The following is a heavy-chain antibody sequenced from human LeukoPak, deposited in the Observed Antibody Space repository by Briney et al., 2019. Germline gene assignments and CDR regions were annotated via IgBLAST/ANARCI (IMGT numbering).Heavy chain of an antibody. D-gene: IGHD3-9*01. J-gene: IGHJ4*02. Sequence: GGSLRLSCAASGFTFSDYYMSWIRQAPGKGLEWVSYISSSGSTIYYADSVKGRFTISRDNAKNSLYLQMNSLRAEDTAVYYCASDIGRYFDWLLGPFDYWGQGTLVTVLS. CDR3: ASDIGRYFDWLLGPFDY. CDR2: ISSSGSTI. CDR1: GFTFSDYY. V-gene: IGHV3-11*04.